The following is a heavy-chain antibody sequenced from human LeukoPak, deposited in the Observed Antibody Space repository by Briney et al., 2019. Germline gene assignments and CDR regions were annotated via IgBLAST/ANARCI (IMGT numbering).Heavy chain of an antibody. CDR2: MNPNSGNT. J-gene: IGHJ4*02. D-gene: IGHD4/OR15-4a*01. Sequence: ASVKVSCKASGYTFTGYYMHWVRQATGQGLEWMGWMNPNSGNTGYAQKFQGRVTITRNTSISTAYMELSSLRSEDTAVYYCARGRDYGGYFDYWGQGTLVTVSS. V-gene: IGHV1-8*03. CDR1: GYTFTGYY. CDR3: ARGRDYGGYFDY.